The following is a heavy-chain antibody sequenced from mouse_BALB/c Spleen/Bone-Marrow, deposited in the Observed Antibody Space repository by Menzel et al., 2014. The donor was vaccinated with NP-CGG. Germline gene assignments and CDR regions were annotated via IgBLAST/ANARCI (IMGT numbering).Heavy chain of an antibody. D-gene: IGHD2-4*01. V-gene: IGHV2-6-7*01. CDR1: GFXXXXXX. Sequence: VQLQQSGPGLVAPSQSLSITCTVSGFXXXXXXXXWXRQXPGXXLXWLGMIWGDGSTDYNSALKSRLSISKDNSKSQVXLKMXSLXTDDTARYYCASSTMITTGFAYWGQGTLVTVSA. CDR2: IWGDGST. CDR3: ASSTMITTGFAY. J-gene: IGHJ3*01.